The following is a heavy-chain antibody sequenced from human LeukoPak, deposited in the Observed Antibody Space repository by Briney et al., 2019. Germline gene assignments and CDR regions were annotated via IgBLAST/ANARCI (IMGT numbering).Heavy chain of an antibody. J-gene: IGHJ6*04. D-gene: IGHD2-2*01. CDR2: ISYDGSNK. CDR1: GFTFSSYA. CDR3: AREYLWDIVVVPAAYYYYGMDV. Sequence: GGSLRLSCAASGFTFSSYAMHWVRQAPGKGLEWVAVISYDGSNKYYADSVKGRSTISRDNSKNTLYLQMNSLRAEDTAVYYCAREYLWDIVVVPAAYYYYGMDVWGKGTTVTVSS. V-gene: IGHV3-30*04.